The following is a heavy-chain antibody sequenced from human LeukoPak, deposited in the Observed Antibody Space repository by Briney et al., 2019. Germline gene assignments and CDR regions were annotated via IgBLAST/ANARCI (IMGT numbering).Heavy chain of an antibody. V-gene: IGHV3-53*01. CDR3: ARGRYFDWYFDY. CDR1: GFTVSSNY. Sequence: GGSLRLSCAASGFTVSSNYMSWVRQAPGKGLEWVSVIYSGGSTYYADSVKGRFTISRDNSKNTLYLQMNSLRAEDTAAYYCARGRYFDWYFDYWGQGTLVTVSS. CDR2: IYSGGST. J-gene: IGHJ4*02. D-gene: IGHD3-9*01.